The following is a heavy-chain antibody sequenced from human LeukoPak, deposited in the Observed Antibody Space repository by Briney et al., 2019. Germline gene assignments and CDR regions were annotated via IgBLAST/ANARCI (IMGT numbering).Heavy chain of an antibody. CDR2: ISYDGSNK. CDR1: GFTFSSYA. J-gene: IGHJ4*02. Sequence: GGSLRLSCAASGFTFSSYAMSWVRQAPGKGLEWVAVISYDGSNKYYADSVKGRFTISRDNSKNTLYLQMNSLRAEDTAVYYCAPRHQYYYGSGIFYPPPLDYWGQGTLVTVSS. CDR3: APRHQYYYGSGIFYPPPLDY. D-gene: IGHD3-10*01. V-gene: IGHV3-30*03.